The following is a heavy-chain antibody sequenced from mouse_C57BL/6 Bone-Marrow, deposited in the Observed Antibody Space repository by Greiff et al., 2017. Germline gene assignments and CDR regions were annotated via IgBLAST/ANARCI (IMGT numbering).Heavy chain of an antibody. CDR1: GYTFTSYW. J-gene: IGHJ2*01. D-gene: IGHD3-2*02. CDR2: INPSSGYP. Sequence: VKLMESGAELAKPGASVKLSCKASGYTFTSYWMHWVKQRPGQGLEWIGYINPSSGYPKYNQKFKDKATLTADKSSSTAYMQLSSLTYEDSAVYYCARWRQLRPRLLDYWGQGTTLTVSS. V-gene: IGHV1-7*01. CDR3: ARWRQLRPRLLDY.